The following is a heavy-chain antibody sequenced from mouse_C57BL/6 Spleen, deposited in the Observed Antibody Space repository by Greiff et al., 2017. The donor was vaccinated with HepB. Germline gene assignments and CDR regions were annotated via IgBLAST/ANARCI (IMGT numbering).Heavy chain of an antibody. CDR3: AREIDQFYFGC. D-gene: IGHD5-1-1*01. V-gene: IGHV1-64*01. J-gene: IGHJ2*01. CDR2: IHPNSGST. CDR1: GYTFTSYW. Sequence: QVQLKQPGAELVKPGASVKLSCKASGYTFTSYWTHWVKQRPGQGLEWIGMIHPNSGSTNYNEKFKSKATLTVDKSSSTAYMQLSSLTSEDSAVYYGAREIDQFYFGCWGEVAPLTVSS.